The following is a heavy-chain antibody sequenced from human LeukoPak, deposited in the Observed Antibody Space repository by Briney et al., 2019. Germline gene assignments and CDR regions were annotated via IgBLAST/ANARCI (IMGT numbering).Heavy chain of an antibody. CDR1: GGSISSSSYY. D-gene: IGHD1-26*01. CDR3: ARDRVGPFDY. J-gene: IGHJ4*02. CDR2: IYYSGST. V-gene: IGHV4-39*07. Sequence: SETLSLACTVSGGSISSSSYYWGWIRQPPGKGLEWIGSIYYSGSTYYNPSLKSRVTISVDTSKNQFSLKLSSVTAADTAVYYCARDRVGPFDYWGQGTLVTVSS.